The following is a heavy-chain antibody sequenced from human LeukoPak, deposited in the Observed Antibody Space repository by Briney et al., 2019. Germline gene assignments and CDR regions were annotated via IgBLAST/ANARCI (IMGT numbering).Heavy chain of an antibody. D-gene: IGHD3-3*01. CDR3: AKDEGYVLRFLEPPGDYFDY. Sequence: PGGSLRLSCAASGFTFSSYAMSWVRQAPGKGLEWVSAISGSGGSTYYADSVKGRFTISRDNSKNTLYLQMNSLRAEDTAVYYCAKDEGYVLRFLEPPGDYFDYWGQGTLVTVSS. V-gene: IGHV3-23*01. CDR2: ISGSGGST. CDR1: GFTFSSYA. J-gene: IGHJ4*02.